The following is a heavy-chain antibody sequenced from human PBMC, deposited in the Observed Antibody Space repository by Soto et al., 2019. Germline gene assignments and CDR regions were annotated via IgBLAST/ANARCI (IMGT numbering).Heavy chain of an antibody. CDR2: ISGNSGKT. V-gene: IGHV3-23*01. D-gene: IGHD2-8*01. CDR1: GFTFSSYA. CDR3: AKLGFVLMELYYFHQ. Sequence: PEGSLRLSCTASGFTFSSYAMSWVRQAPGKELEWVSTISGNSGKTNYAESVKGRFSISRDNSKNTVHLQLDSLRAEDTAVYFCAKLGFVLMELYYFHQWGHGTLVTVSS. J-gene: IGHJ4*01.